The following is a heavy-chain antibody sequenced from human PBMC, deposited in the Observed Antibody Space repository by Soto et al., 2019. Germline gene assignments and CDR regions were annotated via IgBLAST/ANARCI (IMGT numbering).Heavy chain of an antibody. CDR2: ISYDGSNK. CDR3: ARIAGENYYYYYGMDV. V-gene: IGHV3-30-3*01. CDR1: GFTFSSYA. D-gene: IGHD3-16*01. Sequence: ESGGGVVQPGRSLRLSCAASGFTFSSYAMHWVRQAPGKGLEWVAVISYDGSNKYYADSVKGRFTISRDNSKNTLYLQMNSLRAEDTAVYYCARIAGENYYYYYGMDVWGQGTTVTVSS. J-gene: IGHJ6*02.